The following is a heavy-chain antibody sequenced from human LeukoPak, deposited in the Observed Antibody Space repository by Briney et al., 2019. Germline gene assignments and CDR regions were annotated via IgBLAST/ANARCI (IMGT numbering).Heavy chain of an antibody. V-gene: IGHV4-34*01. J-gene: IGHJ1*01. CDR1: GDSFDSYY. CDR2: INHSGST. D-gene: IGHD3-22*01. Sequence: SETLSLTCAVYGDSFDSYYWSWTRQSPGKGLEWIGEINHSGSTNYNPSLKSRVTISVETSKNQFSLKLNSVTAADTAVYYCARGVPHYHESSGCKFQFWSQGTLVTVSS. CDR3: ARGVPHYHESSGCKFQF.